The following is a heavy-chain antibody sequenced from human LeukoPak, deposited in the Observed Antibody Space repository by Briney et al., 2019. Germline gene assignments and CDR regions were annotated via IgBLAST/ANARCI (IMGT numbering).Heavy chain of an antibody. Sequence: GGSLRLSCAASGFTSSSYAMSWVRQAPGKGLEWVSAISGSGGSTYYADSVKGRFTISRDNSKNTLYLQMNSLRAEDTAVYYCAKGGDIVVVVAAVSGFDYWGQGTLVTVSS. CDR1: GFTSSSYA. CDR3: AKGGDIVVVVAAVSGFDY. D-gene: IGHD2-15*01. V-gene: IGHV3-23*01. CDR2: ISGSGGST. J-gene: IGHJ4*02.